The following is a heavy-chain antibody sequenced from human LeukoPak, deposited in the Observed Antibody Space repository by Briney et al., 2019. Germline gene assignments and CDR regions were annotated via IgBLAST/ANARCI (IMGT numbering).Heavy chain of an antibody. CDR1: GFNFSSYS. V-gene: IGHV3-21*01. D-gene: IGHD3-10*01. J-gene: IGHJ4*02. Sequence: GGSLRLSCAGSGFNFSSYSMSWVRQAPWKGLEFVSSISSSSSFIYYADSVKGRFTISRDNAKNSLYLQMNSLRAEDTAVYYCARNYGSGSYWDYWGQGTLVTVSS. CDR3: ARNYGSGSYWDY. CDR2: ISSSSSFI.